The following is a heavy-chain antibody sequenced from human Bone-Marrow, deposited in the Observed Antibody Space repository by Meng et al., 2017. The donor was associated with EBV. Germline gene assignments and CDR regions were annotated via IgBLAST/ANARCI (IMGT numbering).Heavy chain of an antibody. CDR3: ARDVYASGTYRADP. CDR2: MDPNSGNT. CDR1: GYTFTRYD. J-gene: IGHJ5*02. Sequence: QGQLGRSGAEVKKPGAYVKVSCKASGYTFTRYDINWVRQATGQGLEWMGWMDPNSGNTGFAQKFQGRVTMTRNTSISTAYMELSALTSEDTAVYYCARDVYASGTYRADPWGQGTLVTVSS. V-gene: IGHV1-8*01. D-gene: IGHD3-10*01.